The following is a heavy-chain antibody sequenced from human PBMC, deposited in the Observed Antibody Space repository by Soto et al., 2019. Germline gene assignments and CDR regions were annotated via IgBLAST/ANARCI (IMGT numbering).Heavy chain of an antibody. Sequence: GESLKISCKGSGYSFTSYWIGWVRQMPGKGLEWMGIIYPGDSDTRYSPSFQGQVTISADKSINTAYLQWSSLKASDTAMYYCARHNSHYYDSSGYYGLYYGMDVWGQGTTVTVSS. D-gene: IGHD3-22*01. J-gene: IGHJ6*02. V-gene: IGHV5-51*01. CDR1: GYSFTSYW. CDR3: ARHNSHYYDSSGYYGLYYGMDV. CDR2: IYPGDSDT.